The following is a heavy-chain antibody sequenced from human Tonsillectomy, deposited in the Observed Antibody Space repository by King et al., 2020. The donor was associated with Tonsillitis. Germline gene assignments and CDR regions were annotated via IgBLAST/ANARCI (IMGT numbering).Heavy chain of an antibody. CDR3: ARVLSGGGDYDY. Sequence: VQLQESGPGLVKPSQTLSLTCTVSGGSISIGAYYWTWIRQHPGKGLEWIVYVLNSGSTDYNPSLKSRVTISMDTSKNHFSLDLSSVTAADTAVYYCARVLSGGGDYDYWGQGTLVTVSS. CDR1: GGSISIGAYY. CDR2: VLNSGST. V-gene: IGHV4-31*03. J-gene: IGHJ4*02. D-gene: IGHD2-15*01.